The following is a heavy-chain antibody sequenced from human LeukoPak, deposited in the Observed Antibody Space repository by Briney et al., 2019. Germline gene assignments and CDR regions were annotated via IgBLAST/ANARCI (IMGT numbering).Heavy chain of an antibody. CDR1: GGTFSRYA. V-gene: IGHV1-69*13. D-gene: IGHD6-19*01. CDR3: ARDPAVAGFDDAFDI. J-gene: IGHJ3*02. Sequence: SVKVSCKASGGTFSRYAISWVRQAPGQGLEWMGGIIPIFGAANYAQKFQGGVTITADESTRTAYMELRSLRSEDTAVYYCARDPAVAGFDDAFDIWGQGTMVTVSS. CDR2: IIPIFGAA.